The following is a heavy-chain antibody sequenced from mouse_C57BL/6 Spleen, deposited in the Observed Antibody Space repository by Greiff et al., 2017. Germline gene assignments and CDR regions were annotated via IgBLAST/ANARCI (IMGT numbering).Heavy chain of an antibody. CDR3: ARRHYYGSHFDY. V-gene: IGHV2-2*01. Sequence: QVQLKESGPGLVQPSQSLSITCTVSGFSLTSYGVHWVRQSPGKGLEWLGVIWSGGSTDYNAAFISRLSISKDNSKSQVFFKMNSLQADDTAIYYCARRHYYGSHFDYWGQGTTLTVSS. J-gene: IGHJ2*01. CDR2: IWSGGST. D-gene: IGHD1-1*01. CDR1: GFSLTSYG.